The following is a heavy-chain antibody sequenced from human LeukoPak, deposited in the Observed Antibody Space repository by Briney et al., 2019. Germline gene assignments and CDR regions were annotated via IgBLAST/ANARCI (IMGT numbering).Heavy chain of an antibody. V-gene: IGHV3-23*01. D-gene: IGHD6-13*01. J-gene: IGHJ4*01. CDR1: GFTFSNYG. Sequence: EAGGSLRLSCAASGFTFSNYGMSWVRQAPGKGLEWVSTISNSGGSTYYADSVKGRFTISRDNAKNSLYLQMSSLRAEDTAVYYCARDGAAAGLYFDLWGQGTPVTVSS. CDR3: ARDGAAAGLYFDL. CDR2: ISNSGGST.